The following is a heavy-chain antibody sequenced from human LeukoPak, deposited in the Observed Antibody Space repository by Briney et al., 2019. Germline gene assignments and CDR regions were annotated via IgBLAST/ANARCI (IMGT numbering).Heavy chain of an antibody. CDR3: ARRGLRSLTGSPFDY. Sequence: SETLSLTCTVSGGSIGSSSYYWGWIRQPPGKGLEWIGRIYYSGSTYYDTSLKSRVTISVDTSKNQFSLKLSSVTAADTAVYYCARRGLRSLTGSPFDYWGQGTLVTVSS. V-gene: IGHV4-39*01. J-gene: IGHJ4*02. CDR1: GGSIGSSSYY. CDR2: IYYSGST. D-gene: IGHD3-9*01.